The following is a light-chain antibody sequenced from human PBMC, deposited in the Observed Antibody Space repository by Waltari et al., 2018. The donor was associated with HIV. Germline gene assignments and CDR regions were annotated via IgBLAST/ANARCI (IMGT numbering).Light chain of an antibody. V-gene: IGKV1D-16*01. Sequence: DIQMTQSPSSLSASVGDRVTITCRASQGVSTSIAWYQQKPGKAPKPLIYAASSLQSGVPSRVSGSGSWTDFTLTISRLPPEYFATYHCQQHNSYPFTFGQGTKLEIK. J-gene: IGKJ2*01. CDR3: QQHNSYPFT. CDR2: AAS. CDR1: QGVSTS.